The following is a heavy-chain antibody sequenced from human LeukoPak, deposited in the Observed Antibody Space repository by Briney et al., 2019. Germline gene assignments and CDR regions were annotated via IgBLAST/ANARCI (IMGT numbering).Heavy chain of an antibody. CDR1: GDSISTYY. V-gene: IGHV4-59*01. CDR2: IYYRVTS. D-gene: IGHD5-12*01. Sequence: SETLSLTCTVSGDSISTYYWSWIRQPPGKGLEWIGYIYYRVTSDYNPSLKSRVTMSVDMSTRQISLKLSSVTAADTAVYYCARGAPDYSDNAFDIWGQGTMVTVSS. CDR3: ARGAPDYSDNAFDI. J-gene: IGHJ3*02.